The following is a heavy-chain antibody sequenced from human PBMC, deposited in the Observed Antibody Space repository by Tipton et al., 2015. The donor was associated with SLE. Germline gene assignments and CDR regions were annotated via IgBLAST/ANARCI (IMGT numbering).Heavy chain of an antibody. CDR1: GFTFSSYA. V-gene: IGHV3-23*01. J-gene: IGHJ4*02. D-gene: IGHD4-17*01. Sequence: SLRLSCAASGFTFSSYAMTWVRQAPGKGLEWVSSILNSGGGTFYADSVQGRFTISRDNSKNTLYLQMNSLRAEDTAVYYCVKESATVRPYWGQGTLVTVSS. CDR2: ILNSGGGT. CDR3: VKESATVRPY.